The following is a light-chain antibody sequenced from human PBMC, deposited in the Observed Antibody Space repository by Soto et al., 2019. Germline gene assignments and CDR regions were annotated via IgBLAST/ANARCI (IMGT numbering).Light chain of an antibody. J-gene: IGKJ1*01. CDR2: KAS. CDR1: QSISIW. CDR3: QQYNSYSVT. V-gene: IGKV1-5*03. Sequence: DIQMTQSPSTLSASLGDRVTITCRASQSISIWLAWYQQKPGKAPKLLIYKASSLESGVPSRSRGSGSGTEFTLTISSLQPDDFETYYCQQYNSYSVTFGQGTKVDIK.